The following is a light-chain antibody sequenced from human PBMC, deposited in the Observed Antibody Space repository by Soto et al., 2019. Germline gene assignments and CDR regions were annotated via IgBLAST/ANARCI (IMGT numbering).Light chain of an antibody. CDR1: QSVSTW. CDR2: DAS. V-gene: IGKV1-5*01. J-gene: IGKJ1*01. CDR3: HQYSNYWT. Sequence: DIQMTQSPSTLSASVGDRVTITCRASQSVSTWLAWYQQRPGKAPEVLIYDASSLKGGVTSKFSGSGSGTEVTLTISDLQPDDFATYYCHQYSNYWTFGQGSKVEIK.